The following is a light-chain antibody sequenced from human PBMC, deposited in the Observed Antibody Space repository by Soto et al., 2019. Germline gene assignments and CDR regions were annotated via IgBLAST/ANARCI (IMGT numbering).Light chain of an antibody. CDR2: AAS. V-gene: IGKV1-27*01. J-gene: IGKJ1*01. CDR3: QKYNSAPPWT. Sequence: DIQMTQSPSSLSASVGDRVTITCRASQGISNYLAWYQQKPGKVPKLLIYAASTLQSGVPSRFSGSGSGTDFTLTISSLLPEDVANYYCQKYNSAPPWTFGQGTKVEIK. CDR1: QGISNY.